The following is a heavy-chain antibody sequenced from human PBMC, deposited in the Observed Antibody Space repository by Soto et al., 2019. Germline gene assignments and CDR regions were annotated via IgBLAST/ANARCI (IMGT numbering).Heavy chain of an antibody. D-gene: IGHD2-2*01. CDR3: ARAAGYCSSTSCQNDYYYYYMDV. J-gene: IGHJ6*03. CDR1: GFTFSSYW. CDR2: INSDGSST. Sequence: GGSLRLSCAASGFTFSSYWMHWVRQAPGKGLVWVSRINSDGSSTSYADSVKGRFTISRDNAKNTLYLQMNSLRAEDTAVYYCARAAGYCSSTSCQNDYYYYYMDVWGKGTTVTVSS. V-gene: IGHV3-74*01.